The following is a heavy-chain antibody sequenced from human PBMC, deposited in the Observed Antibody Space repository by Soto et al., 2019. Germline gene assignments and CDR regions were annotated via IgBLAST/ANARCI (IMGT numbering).Heavy chain of an antibody. D-gene: IGHD3-22*01. CDR2: IIASYGTT. V-gene: IGHV1-69*05. CDR3: ARDQYYYDSSGTTPKGPPFDP. Sequence: GASVKVSCKASGGTFSSYAISWVRQAPGQGLEWMGWIIASYGTTNYSQKFQGRVTITRDTSASTAYMELSSLRSEDTAVYYCARDQYYYDSSGTTPKGPPFDPWGQGTLVTVSS. J-gene: IGHJ5*02. CDR1: GGTFSSYA.